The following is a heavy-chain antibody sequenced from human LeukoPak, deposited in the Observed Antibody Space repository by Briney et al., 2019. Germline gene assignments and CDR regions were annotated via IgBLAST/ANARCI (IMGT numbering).Heavy chain of an antibody. J-gene: IGHJ4*02. V-gene: IGHV3-48*02. D-gene: IGHD6-19*01. CDR1: GFTFSNYY. Sequence: GGSLRLSCAASGFTFSNYYMNWVRQAPGKGLEWVSSISPSSSAIYYADSVKGRFTISRDNAENSVYLQMNSLRDEDTAVYYCARQFSGWTTYWGQGTLVIVSS. CDR3: ARQFSGWTTY. CDR2: ISPSSSAI.